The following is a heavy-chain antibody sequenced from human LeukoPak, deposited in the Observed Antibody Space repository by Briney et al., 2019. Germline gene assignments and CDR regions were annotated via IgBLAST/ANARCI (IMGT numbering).Heavy chain of an antibody. CDR2: IHHSGDT. D-gene: IGHD2-8*01. J-gene: IGHJ4*02. CDR1: GVSVISSY. Sequence: SETLSLTCTVSGVSVISSYWSWVRQPPGKGLEYIGFIHHSGDTKYNPSLKSRVTMSVDTSRSQFSLRLSAVTAADSAVYYCARHNGVSYLDYWAQGTLVTVSS. CDR3: ARHNGVSYLDY. V-gene: IGHV4-59*02.